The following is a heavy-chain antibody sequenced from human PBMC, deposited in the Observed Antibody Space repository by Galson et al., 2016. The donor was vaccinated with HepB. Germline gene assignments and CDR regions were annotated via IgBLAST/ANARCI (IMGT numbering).Heavy chain of an antibody. J-gene: IGHJ2*01. CDR3: ARRGVYSYFEV. D-gene: IGHD3-16*01. Sequence: QSGAEVKKPGESLKISCKPSGYDFNDYWIGWVRQVPGKGLEWMGIIFPGDSDTKYSPSFQGQVTISVDKSLGIAYLQWSRLRASDSAMYYCARRGVYSYFEVWGRGTLVTVSS. CDR2: IFPGDSDT. CDR1: GYDFNDYW. V-gene: IGHV5-51*01.